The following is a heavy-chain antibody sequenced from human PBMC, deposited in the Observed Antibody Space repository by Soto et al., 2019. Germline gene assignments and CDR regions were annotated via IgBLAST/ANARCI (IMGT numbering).Heavy chain of an antibody. CDR2: ISAYNGNT. CDR1: GYTFTSYG. J-gene: IGHJ4*02. CDR3: ATLVGQYYDILTGPTHFDY. V-gene: IGHV1-18*01. Sequence: GASVKVSCKASGYTFTSYGISWVRQAPGQGLEWMGWISAYNGNTNYAQKLQGRVTMTTDTSTSTAYMELRSLRSDDTAVYYCATLVGQYYDILTGPTHFDYWGQGTLVTVSS. D-gene: IGHD3-9*01.